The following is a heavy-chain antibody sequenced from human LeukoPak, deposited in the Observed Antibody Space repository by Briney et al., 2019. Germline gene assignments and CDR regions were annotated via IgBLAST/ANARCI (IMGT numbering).Heavy chain of an antibody. CDR1: GFTFSSYG. CDR2: IRYDGSNK. D-gene: IGHD3-10*01. V-gene: IGHV3-30*02. CDR3: ARLWFGEGSFDWFDP. Sequence: PGGSLRLSCAASGFTFSSYGMHWVRQAPGKGLEWVAFIRYDGSNKYYADSVKGRFTISRDNSKNSLYLQMNSLSDEDTAVYYCARLWFGEGSFDWFDPWGQGTLVTVSS. J-gene: IGHJ5*02.